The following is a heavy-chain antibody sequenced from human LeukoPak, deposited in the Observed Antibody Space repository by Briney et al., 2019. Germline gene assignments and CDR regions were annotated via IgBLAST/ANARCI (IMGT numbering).Heavy chain of an antibody. CDR3: ARALRDIVVVPAARRTRFDP. Sequence: SETLSLTCAVYGGSFSGYYWSWIRQPPGKGLEWIGEINHSGSTNYNPSLKSRVTISVDTSKNQFSLKLSSVTAADTAVYYCARALRDIVVVPAARRTRFDPWGQGTLVTVSS. V-gene: IGHV4-34*01. CDR1: GGSFSGYY. J-gene: IGHJ5*02. D-gene: IGHD2-2*01. CDR2: INHSGST.